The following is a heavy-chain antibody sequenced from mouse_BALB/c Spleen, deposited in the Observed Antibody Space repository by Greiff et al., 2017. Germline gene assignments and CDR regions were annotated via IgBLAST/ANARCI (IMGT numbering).Heavy chain of an antibody. D-gene: IGHD2-2*01. J-gene: IGHJ3*01. CDR3: ARIYGYDDWFAY. CDR1: GYTFTSYW. V-gene: IGHV1-7*01. Sequence: QVHVKQSGAELAKPGASVKMSCKASGYTFTSYWMHWVKQRPGQGLEWIGYINPSTGYTEYNQKFKDKATLTADKSSSTAYMQLSSLTSEDSAVYYCARIYGYDDWFAYWGQGTLVTVSA. CDR2: INPSTGYT.